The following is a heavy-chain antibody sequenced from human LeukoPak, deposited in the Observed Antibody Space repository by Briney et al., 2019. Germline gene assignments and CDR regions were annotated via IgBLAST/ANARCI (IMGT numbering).Heavy chain of an antibody. CDR3: ARAHPITMVRGVMSWFDP. D-gene: IGHD3-10*01. CDR2: MNPNSGNT. J-gene: IGHJ5*02. Sequence: ASVKVSCKASGYTFTSYDINWVRQATGQGLEWMGWMNPNSGNTGYAQKFQGRVTMTRNTPISTAYMELSSLRSEDTAVYYCARAHPITMVRGVMSWFDPWGQGTLVTVSS. V-gene: IGHV1-8*01. CDR1: GYTFTSYD.